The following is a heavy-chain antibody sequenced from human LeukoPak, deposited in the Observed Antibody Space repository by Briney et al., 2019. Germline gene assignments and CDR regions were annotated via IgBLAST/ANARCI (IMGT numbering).Heavy chain of an antibody. CDR1: GYTLTELS. Sequence: ASVKVSCKVSGYTLTELSMHWVRQAPGKGLEWMGGFDPEDGETIYAQKFQGRVTMTEDTSTDTAYMELSSLRSEDTAVYYCATGAWFGEFRKRDAFDIWGQGTMVTVSS. CDR2: FDPEDGET. CDR3: ATGAWFGEFRKRDAFDI. V-gene: IGHV1-24*01. D-gene: IGHD3-10*01. J-gene: IGHJ3*02.